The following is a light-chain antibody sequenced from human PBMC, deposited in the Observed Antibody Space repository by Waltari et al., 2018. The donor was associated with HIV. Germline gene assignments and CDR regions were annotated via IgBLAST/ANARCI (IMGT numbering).Light chain of an antibody. CDR3: QQYNDWPRGP. CDR2: RAS. Sequence: EIVLTQSPATLSVSPGERATLSCRASQSVSSNLAWYQQKPGQAPRLLSYRASTRTTGIPARFSGSGSGTEFTLTISSLQSEDFAVYYCQQYNDWPRGPFGQGTRLEIK. CDR1: QSVSSN. V-gene: IGKV3-15*01. J-gene: IGKJ2*01.